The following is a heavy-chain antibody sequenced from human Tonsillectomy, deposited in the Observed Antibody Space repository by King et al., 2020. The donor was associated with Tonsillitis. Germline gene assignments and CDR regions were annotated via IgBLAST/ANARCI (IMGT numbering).Heavy chain of an antibody. D-gene: IGHD5/OR15-5a*01. CDR1: GFTFSYHH. Sequence: QVQLVESGGGVVQPGRSLRLSCAASGFTFSYHHMHWVRQAPGKGLEWVAVIASDGGKTSYADSVRGRFTTSRDNSKNTVFLQMRSLRIEDTAVYYCASRISVSSANDAFDLWGQGTMVTVSS. CDR2: IASDGGKT. V-gene: IGHV3-30*03. CDR3: ASRISVSSANDAFDL. J-gene: IGHJ3*01.